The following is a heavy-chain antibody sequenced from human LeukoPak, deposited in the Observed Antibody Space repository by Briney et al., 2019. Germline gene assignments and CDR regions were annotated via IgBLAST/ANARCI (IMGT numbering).Heavy chain of an antibody. D-gene: IGHD4-23*01. CDR2: IYYSGST. CDR1: GGSVSSGGYY. Sequence: TLSLTCTVSGGSVSSGGYYWSWIRQHPGKGLEWIGYIYYSGSTYYNPSLKSRVTISVDTSKNQFSLKLSSVTAADTAVYYCARDYGGNPFDYWGQGTLVTVSS. V-gene: IGHV4-31*03. J-gene: IGHJ4*02. CDR3: ARDYGGNPFDY.